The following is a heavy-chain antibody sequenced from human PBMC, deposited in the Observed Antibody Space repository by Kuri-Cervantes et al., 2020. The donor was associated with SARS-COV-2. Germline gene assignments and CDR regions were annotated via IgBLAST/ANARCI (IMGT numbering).Heavy chain of an antibody. V-gene: IGHV3-33*01. J-gene: IGHJ6*03. D-gene: IGHD6-19*01. Sequence: GESLKISCAASGFTFSSYGMHWVRQAPGKGLEWVAVIWYDGSNKYYADSVKGRFTISRDNSKNTLDLQMSSLRVEDTAVYYCTRELSGWDSYYFYYMDVWGKGTTVTVSS. CDR2: IWYDGSNK. CDR1: GFTFSSYG. CDR3: TRELSGWDSYYFYYMDV.